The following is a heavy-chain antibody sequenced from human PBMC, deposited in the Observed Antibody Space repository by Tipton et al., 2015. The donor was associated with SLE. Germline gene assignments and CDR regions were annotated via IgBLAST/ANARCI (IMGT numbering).Heavy chain of an antibody. CDR3: AGLMVYAIAPSGWFDP. Sequence: TLSLTCTVSGDSITSGDYYWSWIRQPAGKGLEWIGRIHRSGSSNYNPSLKSRVTMSVDTSKKQFSLKVDSVTAADTALYYCAGLMVYAIAPSGWFDPWGQGTLVTVSS. V-gene: IGHV4-61*02. J-gene: IGHJ5*02. CDR1: GDSITSGDYY. CDR2: IHRSGSS. D-gene: IGHD2-8*01.